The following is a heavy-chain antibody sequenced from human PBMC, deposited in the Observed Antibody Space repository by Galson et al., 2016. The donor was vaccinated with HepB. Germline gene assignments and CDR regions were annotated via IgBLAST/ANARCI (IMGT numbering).Heavy chain of an antibody. D-gene: IGHD3-10*01. J-gene: IGHJ6*02. CDR2: MRSRPYGGAT. CDR1: GFPFGSYA. CDR3: ARFGHNQHYYGMDV. V-gene: IGHV3-49*03. Sequence: SLRLSCAASGFPFGSYAVGWFRQAPGKGLECLGFMRSRPYGGATEYAASVRGRFIISKDDSRGIGYLQMNSLTIEDTAIYYCARFGHNQHYYGMDVWGPGTAVTVSS.